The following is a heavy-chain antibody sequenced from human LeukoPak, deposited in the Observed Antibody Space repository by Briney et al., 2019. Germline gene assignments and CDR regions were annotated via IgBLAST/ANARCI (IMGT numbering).Heavy chain of an antibody. D-gene: IGHD3-22*01. J-gene: IGHJ4*02. V-gene: IGHV5-10-1*01. Sequence: GESLKISRKGSGYSFTSYWISWVRQMPGKGVEWRGRIDPSDSYTNYSPSFQGHVTISADKSISTAYLQWSSLKASDTAMYYCARSGGYPLFDYWGQGTLVTVSS. CDR3: ARSGGYPLFDY. CDR2: IDPSDSYT. CDR1: GYSFTSYW.